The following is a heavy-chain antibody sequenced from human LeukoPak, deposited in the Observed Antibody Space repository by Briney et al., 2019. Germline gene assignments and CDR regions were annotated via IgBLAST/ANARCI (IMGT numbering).Heavy chain of an antibody. CDR3: AKWGGRFGVLGVY. D-gene: IGHD3-10*01. V-gene: IGHV3-23*01. CDR2: ISGSGGST. Sequence: PGGSLRLSCAASGFTFSSYGMSWVRQAPGKGLEWVSAISGSGGSTYYADSVKGRFTISRDNSKNTLYLQMNSLRAEDTAVYYCAKWGGRFGVLGVYWGQGTLVTVSS. J-gene: IGHJ4*02. CDR1: GFTFSSYG.